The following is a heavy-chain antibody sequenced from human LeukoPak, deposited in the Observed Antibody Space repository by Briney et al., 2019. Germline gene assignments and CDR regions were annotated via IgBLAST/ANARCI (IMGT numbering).Heavy chain of an antibody. D-gene: IGHD6-13*01. CDR3: ARGLAAAGTDP. CDR2: INHSGST. V-gene: IGHV4-34*01. CDR1: GGSFSGYY. Sequence: SETLSLTCTVYGGSFSGYYWSWLRQPPGKGLEWIGEINHSGSTNYNPSLKSRVTISVDTSKNQFSLKLSSVTAADTAVYYCARGLAAAGTDPWGQGTLVTVSS. J-gene: IGHJ5*02.